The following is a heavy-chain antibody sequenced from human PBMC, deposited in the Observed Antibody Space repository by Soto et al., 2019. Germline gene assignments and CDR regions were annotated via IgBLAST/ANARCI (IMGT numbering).Heavy chain of an antibody. CDR3: ARTRTVAYYYGMDV. Sequence: QLQLQESGPGLVKPSETLSLTCTVSGGSISISTYYWGWIRQPPGKGLEWIGNIYYSGNSGSTYYHPSLKSRVTISVDTSKNQFSLKLSSVTAADTAVYYCARTRTVAYYYGMDVWGQGTTVTVSS. CDR1: GGSISISTYY. V-gene: IGHV4-39*01. CDR2: IYYSGNSGST. J-gene: IGHJ6*02. D-gene: IGHD4-4*01.